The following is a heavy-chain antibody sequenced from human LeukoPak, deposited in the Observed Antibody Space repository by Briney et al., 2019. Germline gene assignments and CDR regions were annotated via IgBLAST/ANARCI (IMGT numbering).Heavy chain of an antibody. CDR3: AKWEGFGEYQLLEWGNIDY. CDR1: GFTFSSYA. J-gene: IGHJ4*02. V-gene: IGHV3-30-3*02. CDR2: ISYDGSNK. D-gene: IGHD2-2*01. Sequence: PGGSLRLSCAASGFTFSSYAMHWVRQAPGKGLEWVAVISYDGSNKYYADSVKGRFTISRDNSKNTLYLQMNSLRAEDTAVYYCAKWEGFGEYQLLEWGNIDYWGQGTLVTVSS.